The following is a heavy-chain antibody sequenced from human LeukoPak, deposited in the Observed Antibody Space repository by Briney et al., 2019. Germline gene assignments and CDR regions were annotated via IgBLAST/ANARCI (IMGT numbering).Heavy chain of an antibody. CDR2: INHSGST. CDR1: GGSFSGYY. J-gene: IGHJ4*02. CDR3: ARVTGYMVEDYL. D-gene: IGHD2/OR15-2a*01. Sequence: SETLSLTCAVYGGSFSGYYWSWIRQPPGKGLEWIGEINHSGSTNYNPSLKSRVTISVDTSKNQFSLKLSSVTAADTAVYYCARVTGYMVEDYLWGQGTLVTVSS. V-gene: IGHV4-34*01.